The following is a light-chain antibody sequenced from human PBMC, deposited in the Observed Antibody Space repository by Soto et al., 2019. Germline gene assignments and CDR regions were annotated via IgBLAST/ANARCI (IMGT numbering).Light chain of an antibody. CDR3: SSYTSSSTLYV. CDR2: DVS. Sequence: QSALTQPASVSGSPGQSITISCTGTSSDVGGYNYVSWYQQHPGKVPKLMIYDVSNRPSGVSNRFSGSKSGNTASLTISGHQAEDEADYYCSSYTSSSTLYVFGTGTKVTVL. J-gene: IGLJ1*01. CDR1: SSDVGGYNY. V-gene: IGLV2-14*01.